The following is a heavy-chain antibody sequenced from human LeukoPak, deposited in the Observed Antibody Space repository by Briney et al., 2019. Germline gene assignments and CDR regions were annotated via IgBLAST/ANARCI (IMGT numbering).Heavy chain of an antibody. CDR2: IYYSGST. CDR3: ARGARAGYNLEPFDY. D-gene: IGHD5-24*01. Sequence: SETLSLTCTVSGGSMSSYYWSWIRQPAGKGLEWIGYIYYSGSTKYNPSLKSRVTISVDTSKNQFSLKLSFVTAADTAVYYCARGARAGYNLEPFDYWGQGTLVTVSS. V-gene: IGHV4-59*08. CDR1: GGSMSSYY. J-gene: IGHJ4*02.